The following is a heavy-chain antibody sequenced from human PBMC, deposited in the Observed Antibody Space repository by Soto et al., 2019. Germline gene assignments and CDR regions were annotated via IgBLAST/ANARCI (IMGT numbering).Heavy chain of an antibody. CDR3: ARHLTITFGGATLI. CDR1: GGSISSSNYY. J-gene: IGHJ4*02. CDR2: IYYSGTT. V-gene: IGHV4-39*01. Sequence: PSETLSLTCTDSGGSISSSNYYWGWIRQPPGKGLEWIGSIYYSGTTYYNMSLKSRVTISIDTSKNELSLNLSSVTATDTAVYYCARHLTITFGGATLIWGQGTQVTVSS. D-gene: IGHD3-16*01.